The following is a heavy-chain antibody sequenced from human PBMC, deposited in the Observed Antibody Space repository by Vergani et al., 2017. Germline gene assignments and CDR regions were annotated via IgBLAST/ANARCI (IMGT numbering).Heavy chain of an antibody. CDR1: GGSISSSSYY. D-gene: IGHD3-9*01. CDR2: IYYSGST. J-gene: IGHJ4*02. V-gene: IGHV4-39*07. CDR3: ARDRLDYDIIQFFDY. Sequence: QLQLQESGPGLVKPSETLSLTCTVSGGSISSSSYYWGWIRQPPGKGLEWIGSIYYSGSTYYNPSLKSRVTISVDTSKNQFSLKLSSVTAADTAVYYCARDRLDYDIIQFFDYWGQGTLVTVSS.